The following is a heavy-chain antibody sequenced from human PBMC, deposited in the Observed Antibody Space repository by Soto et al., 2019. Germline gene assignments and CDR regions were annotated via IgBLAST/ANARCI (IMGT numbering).Heavy chain of an antibody. J-gene: IGHJ2*01. D-gene: IGHD5-18*01. CDR1: GFTFSSYW. CDR3: VVTHYWYFDL. Sequence: SLRRCCAASGFTFSSYWMSWVRQAPGKGLEWVANIKQDGSEKYYVDSVKGRFTISRDNAKNSLYLQMNSLRAEDTAVYYCVVTHYWYFDLSGPLTMVTVSS. V-gene: IGHV3-7*03. CDR2: IKQDGSEK.